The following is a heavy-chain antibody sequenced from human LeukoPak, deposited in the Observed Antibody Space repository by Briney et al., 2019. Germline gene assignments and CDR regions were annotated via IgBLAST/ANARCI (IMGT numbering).Heavy chain of an antibody. Sequence: GRSLRLSCAASGFTFSSYAMHWVRQAPGKGVEWVALISYDGSNKYYADSVKGRFTISRDNSKNTLYLQMNSLRPEDTAVYYCAREGLGYSYGYQAFDIWGQGRMVTVCS. CDR2: ISYDGSNK. CDR1: GFTFSSYA. V-gene: IGHV3-30-3*01. J-gene: IGHJ3*02. CDR3: AREGLGYSYGYQAFDI. D-gene: IGHD5-18*01.